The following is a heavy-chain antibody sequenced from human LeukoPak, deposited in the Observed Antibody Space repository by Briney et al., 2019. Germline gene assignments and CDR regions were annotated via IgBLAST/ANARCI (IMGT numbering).Heavy chain of an antibody. J-gene: IGHJ6*03. CDR3: ARGRYHFVWFGEFSLGFSRYYYYYYYMDV. CDR2: INHSGST. Sequence: PSQTLSLTCTVSGGSSSSGSYYWSWIRQPPGKGLEWIGEINHSGSTNYNPSLKSRVTISVDTSKNQFSLKLSSVTAADTAVYYCARGRYHFVWFGEFSLGFSRYYYYYYYMDVWGKGTTVTVSS. CDR1: GGSSSSGSYY. D-gene: IGHD3-10*01. V-gene: IGHV4-39*07.